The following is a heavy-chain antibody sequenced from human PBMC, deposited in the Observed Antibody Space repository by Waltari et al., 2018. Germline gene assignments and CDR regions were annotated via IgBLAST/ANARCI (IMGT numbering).Heavy chain of an antibody. CDR1: GDSMRGRDW. CDR3: ARDRGRGLYLDS. Sequence: QLQLQQSGPGLVKPSESLSLTWAVSGDSMRGRDWWSWVRQPPGKGLEWIGQIHRSGRSNYNPSLESRVTLSIDTSNKQFSLRLPSATAADTAVYYCARDRGRGLYLDSWGQGTLVTVSP. CDR2: IHRSGRS. J-gene: IGHJ4*02. V-gene: IGHV4-4*02. D-gene: IGHD2-15*01.